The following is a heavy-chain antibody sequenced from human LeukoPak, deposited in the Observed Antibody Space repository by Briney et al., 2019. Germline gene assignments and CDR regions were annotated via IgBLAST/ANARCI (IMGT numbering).Heavy chain of an antibody. CDR3: ARFEKYTSSGPTDP. J-gene: IGHJ5*02. V-gene: IGHV4-39*07. CDR1: GGSISSSSHY. Sequence: SETLSLTCTVSGGSISSSSHYWGWIRQPPGKGLEWIGSIYYSGGTYYNPSLKSRVTVSIDTFKNQFSLKLTSMTAADTAVYYCARFEKYTSSGPTDPWGQGTLVTVSS. D-gene: IGHD6-13*01. CDR2: IYYSGGT.